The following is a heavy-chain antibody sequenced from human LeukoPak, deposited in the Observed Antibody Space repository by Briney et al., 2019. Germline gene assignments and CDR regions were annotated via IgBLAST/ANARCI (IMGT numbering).Heavy chain of an antibody. Sequence: GGSLRLSCVGSGFTFSSYWMNWIRQAPGKGLEWVANIKQDGSEKYYVDSVKGRFTISRDNAKNSLYLQMNSLRAEDTAVYYCARDSVGGGNTDYWGQGTLVTVSS. CDR3: ARDSVGGGNTDY. D-gene: IGHD2-15*01. V-gene: IGHV3-7*03. CDR1: GFTFSSYW. CDR2: IKQDGSEK. J-gene: IGHJ4*02.